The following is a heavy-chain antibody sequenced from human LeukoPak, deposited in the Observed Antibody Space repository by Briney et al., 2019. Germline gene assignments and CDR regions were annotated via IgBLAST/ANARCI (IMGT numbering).Heavy chain of an antibody. CDR3: ARGWFLDY. V-gene: IGHV4-39*07. CDR2: TNHSGST. D-gene: IGHD3-10*01. J-gene: IGHJ4*02. Sequence: NPSETLSLTCTVSGGSIRSSYYYWGWIRQPPGKGLEWIGETNHSGSTNYNPSLKSRVTISVDTSKNQFSLKLSSVTAADTAVYYCARGWFLDYWGQGTLVTVSS. CDR1: GGSIRSSYYY.